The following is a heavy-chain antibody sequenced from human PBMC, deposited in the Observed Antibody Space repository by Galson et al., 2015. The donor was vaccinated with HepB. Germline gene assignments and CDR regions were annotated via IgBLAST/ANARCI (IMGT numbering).Heavy chain of an antibody. J-gene: IGHJ4*02. CDR1: GDSVSSNSAA. Sequence: CAISGDSVSSNSAAWNWIRQSPSRGLEWLGRTYYRSKWYNDYAVSVKSRITINPDTSKNQFSLQLNSVTPEDTAVYYCAREGAVAGVGTDKGYFDYWGQGTLVTVSS. D-gene: IGHD6-19*01. CDR2: TYYRSKWYN. V-gene: IGHV6-1*01. CDR3: AREGAVAGVGTDKGYFDY.